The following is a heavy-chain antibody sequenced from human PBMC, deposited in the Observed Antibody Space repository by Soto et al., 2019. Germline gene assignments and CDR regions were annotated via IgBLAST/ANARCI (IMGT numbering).Heavy chain of an antibody. CDR2: IYWNDDK. CDR1: GFSLSTSGVG. Sequence: QITLKESGPTLVKPTQTLTLTCTFSGFSLSTSGVGVGWIRQPPGKALEWLALIYWNDDKRYSPSLKSRLTITKDTPKNQVVLTMTNMDPVDTATYYCARTNTAGYYYYGMDVWGQGTTVTVSS. CDR3: ARTNTAGYYYYGMDV. D-gene: IGHD4-17*01. J-gene: IGHJ6*02. V-gene: IGHV2-5*01.